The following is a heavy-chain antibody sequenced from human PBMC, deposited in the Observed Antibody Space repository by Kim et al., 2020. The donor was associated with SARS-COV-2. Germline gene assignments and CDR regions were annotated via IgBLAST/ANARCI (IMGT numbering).Heavy chain of an antibody. J-gene: IGHJ6*01. V-gene: IGHV4-59*01. CDR3: ARDSWGCSSTSGWGMDG. Sequence: SETLSLTCTVSGGSISSYYWSWIRQPPGKGLEWIGDIYYSGSTNYNPSLKSRVTISVDTSKNQFSLKLSSVTAADTAVYYCARDSWGCSSTSGWGMDGWG. D-gene: IGHD2-2*01. CDR1: GGSISSYY. CDR2: IYYSGST.